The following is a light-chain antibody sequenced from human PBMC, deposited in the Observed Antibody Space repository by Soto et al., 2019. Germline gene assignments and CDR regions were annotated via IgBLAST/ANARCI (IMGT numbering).Light chain of an antibody. J-gene: IGKJ1*01. CDR3: QQTYSPSWM. CDR1: QIISNY. CDR2: TVS. V-gene: IGKV1-39*01. Sequence: IHMTHAPSSLSASVLYRVTVAFLTSQIISNYLNWYQQKPGKAPKLLIYTVSSLQSGVPSRFSGSGYGTDFTLTISSLQPEDVATYYCQQTYSPSWMFGQGTKVDIK.